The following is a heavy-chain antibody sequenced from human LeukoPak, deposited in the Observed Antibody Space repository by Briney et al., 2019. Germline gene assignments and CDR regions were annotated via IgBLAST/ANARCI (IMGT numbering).Heavy chain of an antibody. CDR1: GFTFSSYA. CDR2: ISYDGSNK. D-gene: IGHD5-12*01. J-gene: IGHJ4*02. CDR3: ARDKFGYAQLDY. V-gene: IGHV3-30-3*01. Sequence: GGSLRLSCAASGFTFSSYAMHWVRQAPGKGLEWVAVISYDGSNKYYADSVKGRFTISRDNSKNTLYLQMNSLRAEDTAVYYCARDKFGYAQLDYWGQGTLVTVSS.